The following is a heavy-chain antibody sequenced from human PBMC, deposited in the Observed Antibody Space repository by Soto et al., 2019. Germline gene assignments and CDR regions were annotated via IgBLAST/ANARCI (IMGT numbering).Heavy chain of an antibody. D-gene: IGHD3-16*02. Sequence: TSETLSLTCNVSGGAITSDFWSWIRQPPGKGLEWIGYVYYSGAADHNPSLKPRVTISIATSKTQFSLRLASATAADTGVYYCARDHGSYPNTWGQGILVTVSS. CDR2: VYYSGAA. CDR3: ARDHGSYPNT. CDR1: GGAITSDF. V-gene: IGHV4-59*01. J-gene: IGHJ1*01.